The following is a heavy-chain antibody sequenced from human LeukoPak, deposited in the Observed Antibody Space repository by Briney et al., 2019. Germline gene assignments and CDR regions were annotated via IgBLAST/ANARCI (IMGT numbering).Heavy chain of an antibody. D-gene: IGHD1-1*01. J-gene: IGHJ4*02. CDR1: GGSFSGYY. Sequence: SETLSLTCAVYGGSFSGYYWSWIRQPPGKGLEWIGEINHSGSTYYNPSLKSRVTISVDTSKNQFSLKLSSVTAADTAVYYCARGLGQLERLSNFDYWGKGTLVTVSS. CDR2: INHSGST. CDR3: ARGLGQLERLSNFDY. V-gene: IGHV4-34*01.